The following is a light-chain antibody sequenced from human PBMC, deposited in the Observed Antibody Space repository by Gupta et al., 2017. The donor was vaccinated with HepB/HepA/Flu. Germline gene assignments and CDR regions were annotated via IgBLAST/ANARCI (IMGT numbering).Light chain of an antibody. J-gene: IGLJ2*01. V-gene: IGLV3-19*01. CDR1: RLRTYS. CDR3: KSRDRSGDNVV. CDR2: GQD. Sequence: SSESTQDPAVSVSLGQSVRITCQGDRLRTYSASRYQQTPGQAPLLVLYGQDQRPSGTPDRFSAASSGNTASLTITGAQAEDEADYYCKSRDRSGDNVVFGGGTKLTVL.